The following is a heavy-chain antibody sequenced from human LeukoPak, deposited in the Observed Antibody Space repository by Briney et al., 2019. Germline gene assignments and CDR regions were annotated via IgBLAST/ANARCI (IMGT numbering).Heavy chain of an antibody. J-gene: IGHJ4*02. CDR1: GGSISSSSYY. CDR2: VSYSGST. CDR3: ARARSKWYHDY. D-gene: IGHD2-2*01. V-gene: IGHV4-61*05. Sequence: SETLFLTCTVSGGSISSSSYYWGWIRRPPGKGLEWVGYVSYSGSTNYNPSLKSRVTISVDTSREQFSLKLSSVTAADTAVYYCARARSKWYHDYWGQGTLVTVSS.